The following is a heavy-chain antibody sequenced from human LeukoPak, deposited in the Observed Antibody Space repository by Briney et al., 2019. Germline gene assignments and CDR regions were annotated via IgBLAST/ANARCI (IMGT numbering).Heavy chain of an antibody. J-gene: IGHJ4*02. V-gene: IGHV3-23*01. CDR2: VSSGGGST. CDR3: ARAGSSSPGNDY. Sequence: GGSLRLSCAASGLTFSSYSMTWVRQAPGKGLEWVSIVSSGGGSTFYADSVKGRFTISRDNSKNTLFLQMSSLRAEDTAVYYCARAGSSSPGNDYWGQGTLVTVSS. D-gene: IGHD6-6*01. CDR1: GLTFSSYS.